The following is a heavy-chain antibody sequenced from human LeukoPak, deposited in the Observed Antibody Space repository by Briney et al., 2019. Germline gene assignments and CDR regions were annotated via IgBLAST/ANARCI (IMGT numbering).Heavy chain of an antibody. J-gene: IGHJ4*02. Sequence: GGSLRLSCAASGFTFSDNWMSWVRQAPGKGLEWVANIKKDGSHSNYVDSVKGRFTISRDNDKHSLYLQMNSLRAEDTAVYYCARDRGWNTFDFWGQGTLVTVSS. CDR3: ARDRGWNTFDF. D-gene: IGHD1/OR15-1a*01. V-gene: IGHV3-7*01. CDR1: GFTFSDNW. CDR2: IKKDGSHS.